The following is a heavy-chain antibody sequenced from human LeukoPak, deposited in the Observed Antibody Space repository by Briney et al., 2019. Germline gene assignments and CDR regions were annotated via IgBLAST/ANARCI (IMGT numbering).Heavy chain of an antibody. J-gene: IGHJ3*02. V-gene: IGHV5-51*01. D-gene: IGHD2-15*01. CDR2: IYPGDSDT. CDR3: ARRGYCSGGSCHSNAFDI. Sequence: GESLQISCKGSGHSFSIYWIAWVRQMPGKGLEWMGIIYPGDSDTRYSPSFQGQVTISADKSMSTAYLQWAGLRASDTAMYYCARRGYCSGGSCHSNAFDIWGQGTMVTVSS. CDR1: GHSFSIYW.